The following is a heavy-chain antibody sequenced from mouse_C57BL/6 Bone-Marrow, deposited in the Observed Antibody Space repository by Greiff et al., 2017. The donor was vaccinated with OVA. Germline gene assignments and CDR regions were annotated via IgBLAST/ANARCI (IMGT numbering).Heavy chain of an antibody. V-gene: IGHV1-50*01. CDR3: ARWYYGSSYDAMDY. Sequence: QVQLKQPGAELVKPGASVKLSCKASGYTFTSYWMQWVKQRPGQGLEWIGEIDPSDSYTNYNQKFKGKATLTVDTSSSTAYMQLSSLTSEDSAVYYCARWYYGSSYDAMDYWGQGTSVTVSS. CDR1: GYTFTSYW. J-gene: IGHJ4*01. D-gene: IGHD1-1*01. CDR2: IDPSDSYT.